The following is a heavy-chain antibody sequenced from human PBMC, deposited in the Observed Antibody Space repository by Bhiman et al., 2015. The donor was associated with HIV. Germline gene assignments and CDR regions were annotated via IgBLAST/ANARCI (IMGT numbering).Heavy chain of an antibody. CDR3: ARGGPRIFGVVMRSMDV. J-gene: IGHJ6*03. CDR2: ISYDGKNK. CDR1: GFDFKTYG. Sequence: QVHLVESGGGVVQPGRSLRLSCVVSGFDFKTYGMHWVRQSAAKGLEWVAVISYDGKNKYYSDSLKGRFSISRDNSKNTLFLQMNSLTSDDTAVYYCARGGPRIFGVVMRSMDVWGKGTTVTVSS. V-gene: IGHV3-30*03. D-gene: IGHD3-3*01.